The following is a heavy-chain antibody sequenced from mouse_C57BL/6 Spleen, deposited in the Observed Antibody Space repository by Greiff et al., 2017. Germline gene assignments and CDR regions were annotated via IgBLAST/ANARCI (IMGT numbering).Heavy chain of an antibody. CDR2: ISDGGSYT. V-gene: IGHV5-4*01. D-gene: IGHD4-1*01. Sequence: DVKLVESGGGLVKPGGSLKLSCAASGFTFSSYAMSWVRQTPEKRLEWVATISDGGSYTYYPDNVKGRFTISRDNAKNNLYLQMSHLKSEDTAMYYCARERNWDGFAYWGQGTLVTVSA. CDR1: GFTFSSYA. J-gene: IGHJ3*01. CDR3: ARERNWDGFAY.